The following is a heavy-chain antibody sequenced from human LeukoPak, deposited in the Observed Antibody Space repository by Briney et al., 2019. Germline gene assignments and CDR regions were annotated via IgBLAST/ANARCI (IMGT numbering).Heavy chain of an antibody. J-gene: IGHJ4*02. CDR2: ISSSSTII. CDR1: GITFSGYQ. CDR3: ARGQLAADFDY. D-gene: IGHD6-13*01. V-gene: IGHV3-48*03. Sequence: GGSLRLSCAASGITFSGYQMNWVRQAQGKGLERVSYISSSSTIIHYADSVKGRFTISRDNAKNSLYLQMNSLRVEDTAVYYCARGQLAADFDYWGQGTLVTVSS.